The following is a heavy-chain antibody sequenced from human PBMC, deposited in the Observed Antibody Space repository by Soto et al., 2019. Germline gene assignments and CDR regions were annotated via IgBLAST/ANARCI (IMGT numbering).Heavy chain of an antibody. J-gene: IGHJ3*02. V-gene: IGHV1-69*13. Sequence: SVKVSCKASGGTFSSYAISWVRQAPGQGLEWMGGIIPIFGTANYAQKFQGRVTITADESTSTAYMELSSLRSEDTAVYYCARVGATLGHGFDIWGQGTMVTVSS. CDR1: GGTFSSYA. CDR3: ARVGATLGHGFDI. CDR2: IIPIFGTA. D-gene: IGHD1-26*01.